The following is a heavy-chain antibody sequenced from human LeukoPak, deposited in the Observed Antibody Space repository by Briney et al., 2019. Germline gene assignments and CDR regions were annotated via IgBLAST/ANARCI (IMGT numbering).Heavy chain of an antibody. CDR3: ASQSFGRFDP. CDR1: GFTFSSNW. D-gene: IGHD3-16*01. V-gene: IGHV3-7*02. CDR2: IKEDGSVK. J-gene: IGHJ5*02. Sequence: GGSLRLSCVVSGFTFSSNWMSWVRQAPGKGLEWVGNIKEDGSVKYYVDSVKGRFTISRDNAKNSLYLQMNSLRAEDTAVYYCASQSFGRFDPWGQGTRVTVSS.